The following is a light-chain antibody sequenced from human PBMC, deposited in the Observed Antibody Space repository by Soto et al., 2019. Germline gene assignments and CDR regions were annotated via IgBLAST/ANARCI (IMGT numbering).Light chain of an antibody. Sequence: RVTTQSPATLSVSPGERVTLSCRASQDVAGDLAWYQQKPGQAPRLLIYRTSTRATNIPARFSGSGSGTEFTLTISSLQSEDFAVYYCQEYNGRSSFGQGTKVETK. CDR2: RTS. CDR3: QEYNGRSS. J-gene: IGKJ1*01. CDR1: QDVAGD. V-gene: IGKV3-15*01.